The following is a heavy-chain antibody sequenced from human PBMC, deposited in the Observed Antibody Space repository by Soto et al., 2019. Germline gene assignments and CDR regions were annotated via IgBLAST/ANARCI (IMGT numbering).Heavy chain of an antibody. Sequence: SETLSLTCTVSGGSISSGGYYWSWIRQHPGKGLEWIGYIYYSGSTYYNQSLKSRVTISVDTSKNQFSLKLSSVTAADTAVYYCARDAPGGGSSSRNYMDVWGKGTTLTVSS. CDR2: IYYSGST. J-gene: IGHJ6*03. CDR3: ARDAPGGGSSSRNYMDV. D-gene: IGHD6-6*01. V-gene: IGHV4-31*03. CDR1: GGSISSGGYY.